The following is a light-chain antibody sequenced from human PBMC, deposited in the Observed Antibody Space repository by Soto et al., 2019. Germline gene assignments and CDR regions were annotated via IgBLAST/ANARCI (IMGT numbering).Light chain of an antibody. CDR1: QGISSY. V-gene: IGKV1-8*01. J-gene: IGKJ1*01. Sequence: ALRMTQSPSSLSASTGDRVTITCRASQGISSYLAWYQQKPGKAPKLLIYAASTLQSGVPSRFSGSGSGTDFTLTISSLQSEDFATYYCQQYYSYPWTFGQGTKVEIK. CDR2: AAS. CDR3: QQYYSYPWT.